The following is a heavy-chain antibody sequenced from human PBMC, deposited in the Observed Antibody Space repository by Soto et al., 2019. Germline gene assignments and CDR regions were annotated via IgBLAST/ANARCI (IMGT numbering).Heavy chain of an antibody. D-gene: IGHD2-21*01. J-gene: IGHJ4*02. Sequence: EVLLVESGGALVKPGGSLRLSCAASGFTFSNHGMNWVRQAPGKGLEWVAKIKSDGSDKYYVDSVKGRFTISRDNAMDSLYLQMNSLRADDTAMYYCVRAYSGLDYWGQGILVTVSS. V-gene: IGHV3-7*04. CDR1: GFTFSNHG. CDR2: IKSDGSDK. CDR3: VRAYSGLDY.